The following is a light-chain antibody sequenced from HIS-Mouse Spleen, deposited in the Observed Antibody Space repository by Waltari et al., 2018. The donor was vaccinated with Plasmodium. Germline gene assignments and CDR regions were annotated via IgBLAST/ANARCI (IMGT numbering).Light chain of an antibody. CDR1: SSNIGSNH. CDR2: RNN. V-gene: IGLV1-47*01. J-gene: IGLJ3*02. Sequence: QSVLTQPPSASGTPGPRVTISCSGSSSNIGSNHVYWYQHLPGTAPKLLIYRNNQRPSGVPDRFSGSKSGTSASLAISGLRSEDEADYYCAAWDDSLSGRVFGGGTKLTVL. CDR3: AAWDDSLSGRV.